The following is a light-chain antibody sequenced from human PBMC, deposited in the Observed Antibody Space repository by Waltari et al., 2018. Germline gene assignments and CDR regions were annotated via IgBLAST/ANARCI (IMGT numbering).Light chain of an antibody. V-gene: IGLV2-14*03. Sequence: QSALTQPASVSGSPGQSITISCTATSSDVGDYKYVSWYQQHPGKVPKLLIYDVTNRPSRISYRFSGSKSGYTASLTISGLQAEDEADYYCSSYTTRSTRVFGTGTKVTVL. CDR1: SSDVGDYKY. J-gene: IGLJ1*01. CDR3: SSYTTRSTRV. CDR2: DVT.